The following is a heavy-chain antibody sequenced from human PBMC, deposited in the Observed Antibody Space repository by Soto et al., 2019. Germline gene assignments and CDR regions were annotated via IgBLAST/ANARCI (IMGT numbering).Heavy chain of an antibody. V-gene: IGHV3-21*01. CDR3: ARSVVWFGELYYYYGMDV. J-gene: IGHJ6*02. CDR2: ISSSSSYI. CDR1: GFTFSSYS. D-gene: IGHD3-10*01. Sequence: VGSLRLSCAASGFTFSSYSMNWVRQAPGKGLEWVSSISSSSSYIYYADSVKGRFTISRDNAKNSLYLQMNSLRAEDTAVYYCARSVVWFGELYYYYGMDVWGQGTTVTVSS.